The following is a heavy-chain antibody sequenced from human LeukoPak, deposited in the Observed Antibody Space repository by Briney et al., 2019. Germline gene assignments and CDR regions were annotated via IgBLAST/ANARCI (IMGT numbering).Heavy chain of an antibody. Sequence: GRSLRLSCAASGYIFDTYIMDWVHQPPGKGLEWVSYINSRSTTIYYADSVKGRFTISRDNAKNSLYLQMNSLRAEDTAVYYCATYSTSSAFDSWGQGTLVTVSS. CDR2: INSRSTTI. D-gene: IGHD6-6*01. V-gene: IGHV3-48*01. J-gene: IGHJ4*02. CDR3: ATYSTSSAFDS. CDR1: GYIFDTYI.